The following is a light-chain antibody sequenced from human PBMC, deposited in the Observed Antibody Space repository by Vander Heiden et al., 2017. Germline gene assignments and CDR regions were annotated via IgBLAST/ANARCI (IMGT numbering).Light chain of an antibody. J-gene: IGKJ4*01. V-gene: IGKV3-20*01. CDR3: QQYGSSPGLT. CDR1: QSVSSSY. Sequence: IVLTQSPGTLSLSPGERATLSCRASQSVSSSYLAWYQQKPGQAPRLLIYGASSRATGNPDRFSGSGSGTDFTLTISRLEPEDFAVYYCQQYGSSPGLTFGGGTKVEIK. CDR2: GAS.